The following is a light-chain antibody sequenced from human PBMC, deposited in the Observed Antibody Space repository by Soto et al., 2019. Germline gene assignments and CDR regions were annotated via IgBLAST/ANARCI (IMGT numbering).Light chain of an antibody. J-gene: IGKJ1*01. CDR3: QQYNKWRT. V-gene: IGKV3-15*01. CDR1: ESVSSS. Sequence: EIVMTQPPATLSVSPGERVTLSCRASESVSSSIAWYQQRTGQAPRLLIYGASTRATGIQARFSGSGSGTEFTLTSSSLQSEDFAIYYCQQYNKWRTFGQGTKVEIK. CDR2: GAS.